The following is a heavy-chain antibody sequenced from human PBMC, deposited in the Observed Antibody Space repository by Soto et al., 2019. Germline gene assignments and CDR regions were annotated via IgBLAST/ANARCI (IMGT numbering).Heavy chain of an antibody. D-gene: IGHD6-19*01. CDR2: IWYDGSNK. CDR1: GFTFSSYG. CDR3: ARDLCCGSGCGYYYYGMDV. V-gene: IGHV3-33*01. Sequence: GGSLRLSCAASGFTFSSYGMHWVRQAPGKGLEWVAVIWYDGSNKYYADSVKGRFTISRDNSKNTLYLQMNSLRAEDTAVYYCARDLCCGSGCGYYYYGMDVWGQGTTVTVSS. J-gene: IGHJ6*02.